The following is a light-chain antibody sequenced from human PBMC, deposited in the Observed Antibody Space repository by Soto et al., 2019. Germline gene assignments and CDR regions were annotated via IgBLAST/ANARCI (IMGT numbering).Light chain of an antibody. CDR1: SSDVGGYNY. CDR3: SSYTSSSTVV. CDR2: DVS. J-gene: IGLJ2*01. Sequence: QSALTQPASVSGSPGQSITISCTGTSSDVGGYNYVSWYQQHPGKAPKLMIYDVSNRPSGVSNRFSGSKSCNTASLTISGLQAEGEADYYCSSYTSSSTVVFGGGTKLTVL. V-gene: IGLV2-14*01.